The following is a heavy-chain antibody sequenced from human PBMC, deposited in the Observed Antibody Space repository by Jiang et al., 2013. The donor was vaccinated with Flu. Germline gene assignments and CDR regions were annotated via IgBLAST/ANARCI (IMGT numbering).Heavy chain of an antibody. CDR2: ISYDGSNK. CDR3: ARAKAYYDFWSGYYSREKYYYYYGMDV. Sequence: VISYDGSNKYYADSVKGRFTISRDNSKNTLYLQMNSLRAEDTAVYYCARAKAYYDFWSGYYSREKYYYYYGMDVWGQGTTVTVSS. D-gene: IGHD3-3*01. V-gene: IGHV3-30*01. J-gene: IGHJ6*02.